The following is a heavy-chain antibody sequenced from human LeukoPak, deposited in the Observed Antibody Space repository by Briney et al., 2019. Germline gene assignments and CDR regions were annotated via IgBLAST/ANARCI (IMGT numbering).Heavy chain of an antibody. J-gene: IGHJ5*02. D-gene: IGHD3-3*01. CDR2: IYYSGST. V-gene: IGHV4-39*01. CDR3: ARVRDFWSPTDP. CDR1: GGSISGSSYY. Sequence: SETLSLTCTVSGGSISGSSYYWGWIRQPPGKGLEWIGSIYYSGSTYYNPSLKSRVTISVDTSKNQFSLKLSSVTAADTAVYYCARVRDFWSPTDPWGQGTLVTVSS.